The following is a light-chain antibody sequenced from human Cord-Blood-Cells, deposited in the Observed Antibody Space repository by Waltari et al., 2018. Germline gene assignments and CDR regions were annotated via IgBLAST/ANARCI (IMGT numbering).Light chain of an antibody. V-gene: IGKV2-28*01. J-gene: IGKJ4*01. Sequence: DIVMTQSPLSLPVTPGEPASISCRSSQSLLHSNGYNYLDWYLQKPGHSPQLLIYLGSNRASGVPDRFSGSGSGTDLTLIISRVEAEDVGVYYCIQALQTPLTFGGGTKVEIK. CDR1: QSLLHSNGYNY. CDR3: IQALQTPLT. CDR2: LGS.